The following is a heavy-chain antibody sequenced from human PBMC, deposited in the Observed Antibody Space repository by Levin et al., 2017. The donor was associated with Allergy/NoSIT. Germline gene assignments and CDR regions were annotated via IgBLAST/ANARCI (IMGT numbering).Heavy chain of an antibody. CDR2: VIPLFGTP. J-gene: IGHJ4*02. D-gene: IGHD4/OR15-4a*01. CDR1: GGTFSSYM. CDR3: ARLFHYGAMTGLGSFDY. V-gene: IGHV1-69*01. Sequence: KISCKASGGTFSSYMISWVRQAPGQGLEWVGGVIPLFGTPNYAQKFQGRVTTTADESTSTAYMELSSLRSEDTAVYYCARLFHYGAMTGLGSFDYWGQGTPVTVPS.